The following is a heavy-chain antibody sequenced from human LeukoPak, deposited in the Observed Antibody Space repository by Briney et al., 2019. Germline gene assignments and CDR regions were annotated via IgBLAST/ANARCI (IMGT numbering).Heavy chain of an antibody. CDR1: GFTFRSYW. D-gene: IGHD3-22*01. V-gene: IGHV3-7*01. CDR2: IKEDGSEK. J-gene: IGHJ1*01. Sequence: GGSLRLSCAASGFTFRSYWMSWVRQAPGKGLEWVANIKEDGSEKYFVDSVKGRFTISRDNAKNSLYLQMNSLRAEDTAVYYCAKDTRGITMIVVVTKYFQHWGQGTLVTVSS. CDR3: AKDTRGITMIVVVTKYFQH.